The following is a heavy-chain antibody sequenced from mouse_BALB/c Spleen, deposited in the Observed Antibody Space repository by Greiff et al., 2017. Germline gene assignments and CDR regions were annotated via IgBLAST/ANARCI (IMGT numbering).Heavy chain of an antibody. V-gene: IGHV5-17*02. CDR2: ISSGSSTI. CDR3: ARGEVRRAMGD. J-gene: IGHJ4*01. CDR1: GFTFSSFG. Sequence: EVQLVESGGGLVQPGGSRKLSCAASGFTFSSFGMHWVRQAPGKGREWVAYISSGSSTIYYADTVKGRFTISRDNPKNTLFLKMTSLRSEDTAMYYCARGEVRRAMGDWGQGTAVTVSS. D-gene: IGHD2-14*01.